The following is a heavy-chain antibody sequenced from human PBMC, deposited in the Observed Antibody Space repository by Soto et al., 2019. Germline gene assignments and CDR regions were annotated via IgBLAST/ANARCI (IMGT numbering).Heavy chain of an antibody. CDR2: INQDGGVT. CDR1: GFTFISSF. V-gene: IGHV3-7*03. Sequence: GGSLRLSCVASGFTFISSFMGWTRQAPGKGLEWVANINQDGGVTYYVDSVEGRFTISRDNTKDSLYLQMNSLRGEDTAIYYCARYYRGSGRYFFDYWGQRTPVTVSS. CDR3: ARYYRGSGRYFFDY. J-gene: IGHJ4*02. D-gene: IGHD6-19*01.